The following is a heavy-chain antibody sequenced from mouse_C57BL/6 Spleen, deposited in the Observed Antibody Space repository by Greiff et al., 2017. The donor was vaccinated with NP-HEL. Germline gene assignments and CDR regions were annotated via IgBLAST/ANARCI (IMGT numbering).Heavy chain of an antibody. Sequence: EVQLQQSGPELVKPGASVKISCKASGYTFTDYYMNWVKQSHGKSLEWIGDINPNNGGTSYNQKFKGKATLTVDKSSRPAYMEHRSLTSEDSAVYYCANYYGSAFDYWGQGTTLTGSS. CDR3: ANYYGSAFDY. D-gene: IGHD1-1*01. J-gene: IGHJ2*01. CDR1: GYTFTDYY. V-gene: IGHV1-26*01. CDR2: INPNNGGT.